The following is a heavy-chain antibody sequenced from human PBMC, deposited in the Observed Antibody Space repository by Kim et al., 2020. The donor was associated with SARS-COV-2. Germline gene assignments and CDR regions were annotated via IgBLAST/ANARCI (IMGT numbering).Heavy chain of an antibody. D-gene: IGHD1-7*01. CDR3: AKDQVLELSDY. J-gene: IGHJ4*02. Sequence: DSADPVKGRSTLSRANSKNTLYLQMNSLRAEDTAVYYCAKDQVLELSDYWGQGTLVTVSS. V-gene: IGHV3-23*01.